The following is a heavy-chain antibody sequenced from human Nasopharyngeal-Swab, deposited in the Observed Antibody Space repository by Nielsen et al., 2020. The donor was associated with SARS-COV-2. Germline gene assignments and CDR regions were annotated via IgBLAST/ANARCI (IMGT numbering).Heavy chain of an antibody. CDR2: INPSGGST. V-gene: IGHV1-46*01. Sequence: ASVKVSCKASGYTFISYYMHWVRQAPGQGLEWMGIINPSGGSTSYAQKFQGRVTMTRDTSTSTVYMELSSLRSEDTAVYYCARDLSHVPVYDSSGYYEDYWGQGTLVTVSS. CDR1: GYTFISYY. CDR3: ARDLSHVPVYDSSGYYEDY. D-gene: IGHD3-22*01. J-gene: IGHJ4*02.